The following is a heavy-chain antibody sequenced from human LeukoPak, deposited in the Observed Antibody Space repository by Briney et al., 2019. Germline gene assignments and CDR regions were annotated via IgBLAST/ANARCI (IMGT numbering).Heavy chain of an antibody. CDR2: ISWNSGSI. CDR3: AKDNRRHYTSGPNPDSLH. D-gene: IGHD6-19*01. Sequence: GGSLRLSCAGSGFILNNYAMHWVRQPPGKGLERVSGISWNSGSIDYADSVKGRFTISRDNAKNSLYLQMNSLRVEDTAFYYCAKDNRRHYTSGPNPDSLHWGQGALVTVSS. CDR1: GFILNNYA. V-gene: IGHV3-9*01. J-gene: IGHJ4*02.